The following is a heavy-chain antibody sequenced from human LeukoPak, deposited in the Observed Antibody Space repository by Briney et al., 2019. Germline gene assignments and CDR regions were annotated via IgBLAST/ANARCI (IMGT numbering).Heavy chain of an antibody. V-gene: IGHV3-21*01. J-gene: IGHJ3*01. CDR1: GFSLGIYT. D-gene: IGHD6-6*01. Sequence: GGSLRLSCAASGFSLGIYTMNWVRQAPGKGLERVSSISSRSTYIYYADSVKGRFTVSRDNANNSVYLQVNSLRAEDTAVYYCARSSYSSSSSVWGQGTMVTVSS. CDR2: ISSRSTYI. CDR3: ARSSYSSSSSV.